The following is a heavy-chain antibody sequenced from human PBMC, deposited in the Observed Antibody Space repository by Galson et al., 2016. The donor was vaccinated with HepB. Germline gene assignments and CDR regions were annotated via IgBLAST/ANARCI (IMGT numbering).Heavy chain of an antibody. Sequence: SLRLSCAASGFTFSSYGMHWVRQAPGKGLEWVAIIWYDGSNKNYGDSVKGRFTISRDNSKNTLYLQMNSLRVEDTAVYYCGRESVGYGMDVWGQGTLVTVSS. CDR2: IWYDGSNK. D-gene: IGHD1-26*01. V-gene: IGHV3-33*01. CDR3: GRESVGYGMDV. J-gene: IGHJ6*02. CDR1: GFTFSSYG.